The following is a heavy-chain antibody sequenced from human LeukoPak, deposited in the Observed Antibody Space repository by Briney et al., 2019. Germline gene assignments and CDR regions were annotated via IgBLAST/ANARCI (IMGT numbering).Heavy chain of an antibody. D-gene: IGHD2-21*01. V-gene: IGHV3-74*01. CDR3: ARGDYAFDI. Sequence: GGSLRLSCAASGFTFTTYWMHWVRQAPGKGLGWVSRINTDGSSANYADSVKGRFTISRDTAKKTLYLHINILRAEDTAVYYCARGDYAFDIWGQGTMVPVSS. CDR1: GFTFTTYW. J-gene: IGHJ3*02. CDR2: INTDGSSA.